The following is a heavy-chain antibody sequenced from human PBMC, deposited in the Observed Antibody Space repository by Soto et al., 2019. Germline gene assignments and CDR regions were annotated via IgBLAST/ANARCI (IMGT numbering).Heavy chain of an antibody. CDR1: GFTFSSYA. CDR3: EGSRPKNYYYDYGMDV. V-gene: IGHV3-30-3*01. J-gene: IGHJ6*02. Sequence: QVQLVESGGGVVQPGRSLRLSCAASGFTFSSYAMHWVRQAPGKGLEWVAVISYDGSNKYYADSVKGRFTISRDNSKNTLYLQMNSLRAEDTAVYYCEGSRPKNYYYDYGMDVWGQGTTVTVSS. CDR2: ISYDGSNK.